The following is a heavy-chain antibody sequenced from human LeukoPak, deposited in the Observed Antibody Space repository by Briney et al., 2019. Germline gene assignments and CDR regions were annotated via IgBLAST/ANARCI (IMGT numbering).Heavy chain of an antibody. CDR1: GFTFSSYS. D-gene: IGHD4-23*01. CDR3: ASERGSAYGGLDY. J-gene: IGHJ4*02. Sequence: GGSLRLSCAASGFTFSSYSMNWVRQAPGKGLEWFSSISSSSSYIYYADSVKGRFTISRDNAKNSLYLQMNSLRAEDTAVYYCASERGSAYGGLDYWGQGTLVTVSS. CDR2: ISSSSSYI. V-gene: IGHV3-21*01.